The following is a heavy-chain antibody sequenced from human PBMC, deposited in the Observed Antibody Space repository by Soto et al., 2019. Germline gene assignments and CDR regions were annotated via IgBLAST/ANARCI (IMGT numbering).Heavy chain of an antibody. D-gene: IGHD2-21*02. J-gene: IGHJ4*02. V-gene: IGHV3-23*01. CDR3: AKMTARRFDY. CDR2: ISGSGLST. CDR1: GFTFSSYA. Sequence: GGSLRLSCAASGFTFSSYAMSWVRQAPGKGLEWVSGISGSGLSTNYADSVKGRFTISRDNSKNTLYLQMNSLRAEDTAVYYCAKMTARRFDYWGQGTLVTVSS.